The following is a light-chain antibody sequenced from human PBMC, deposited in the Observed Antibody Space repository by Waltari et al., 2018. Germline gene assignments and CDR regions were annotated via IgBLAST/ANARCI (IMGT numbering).Light chain of an antibody. J-gene: IGLJ2*01. V-gene: IGLV2-14*03. Sequence: QSALTQPASVSGSPGQSITISCTGTSRDVGGYHYVSWYQQHPGKAPKLMIYDVSNRPSGVSNRFSGSKSGNTASLTISGLQAEDEADYYCSSYTSSSTPWVFGGGTKLTVL. CDR3: SSYTSSSTPWV. CDR2: DVS. CDR1: SRDVGGYHY.